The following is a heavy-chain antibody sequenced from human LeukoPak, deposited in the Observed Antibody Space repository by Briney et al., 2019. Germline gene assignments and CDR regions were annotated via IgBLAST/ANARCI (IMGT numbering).Heavy chain of an antibody. CDR3: ARHEPHSGYDLYYFDY. V-gene: IGHV4-4*07. CDR2: IYTSGST. D-gene: IGHD5-12*01. J-gene: IGHJ4*02. Sequence: SETLSLTCTVSGGSISSYYWSWIRQPAGKGLEWIGRIYTSGSTNYNPSLKSRVTMSVDTSKNQFSLKLSSVTAADTAVYYCARHEPHSGYDLYYFDYWGQGTLVTVSS. CDR1: GGSISSYY.